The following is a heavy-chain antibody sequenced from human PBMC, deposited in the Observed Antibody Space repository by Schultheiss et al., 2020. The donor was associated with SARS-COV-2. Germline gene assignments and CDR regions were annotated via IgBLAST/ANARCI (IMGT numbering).Heavy chain of an antibody. V-gene: IGHV4-34*01. Sequence: SETLSLTCAVYGGSFSGYYWGWIRQPPGKGLEWIGNMHHSGSTYYNPSLKSRVTISVDTSKNRFSLNLTSVTAADTAIFYCARAKSDSWGYYYYHMDVWGKGTTVTVSS. CDR3: ARAKSDSWGYYYYHMDV. CDR1: GGSFSGYY. CDR2: MHHSGST. J-gene: IGHJ6*03. D-gene: IGHD7-27*01.